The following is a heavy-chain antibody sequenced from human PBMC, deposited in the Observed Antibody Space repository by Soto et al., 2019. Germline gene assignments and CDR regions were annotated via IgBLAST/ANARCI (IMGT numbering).Heavy chain of an antibody. J-gene: IGHJ4*02. D-gene: IGHD2-15*01. Sequence: SETLSLTCATSGESFSGNYWSWVRQPPGKGLEWIGETNHRGTTVYNPSLRGRVSISLDMSKNQFSLRLSFVTAADSAVYYCARGDQKIVDASEYWGPGTLVTVSS. CDR2: TNHRGTT. CDR1: GESFSGNY. V-gene: IGHV4-34*01. CDR3: ARGDQKIVDASEY.